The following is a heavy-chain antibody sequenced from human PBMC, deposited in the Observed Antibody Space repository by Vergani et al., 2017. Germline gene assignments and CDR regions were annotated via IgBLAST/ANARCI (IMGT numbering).Heavy chain of an antibody. D-gene: IGHD4-11*01. V-gene: IGHV3-30*18. Sequence: VQLLESGGGLVQPGRSLRLSCAASGFTFSSYGMHWVRQAPGKGLEWVAVISYDGSNKYYADSVKGRFTISRDNSKNTLYLQMNSLRAEDTAVYYCAKDASNYMDYWGQGTLVTVSS. CDR1: GFTFSSYG. CDR2: ISYDGSNK. J-gene: IGHJ4*02. CDR3: AKDASNYMDY.